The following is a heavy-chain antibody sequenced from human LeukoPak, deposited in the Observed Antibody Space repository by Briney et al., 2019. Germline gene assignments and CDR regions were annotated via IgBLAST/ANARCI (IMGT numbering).Heavy chain of an antibody. Sequence: PGGSLRLSCAASGFTFSSYEMNWVRQAPGKGLEWVSYISSSGSTIYYADSVKGRFTISRDNAKNTLYLQMNSLRAEDTAVYFCARDRVGYTYDAFDIWGQGTMVTVSS. CDR2: ISSSGSTI. D-gene: IGHD5-12*01. J-gene: IGHJ3*02. V-gene: IGHV3-48*03. CDR1: GFTFSSYE. CDR3: ARDRVGYTYDAFDI.